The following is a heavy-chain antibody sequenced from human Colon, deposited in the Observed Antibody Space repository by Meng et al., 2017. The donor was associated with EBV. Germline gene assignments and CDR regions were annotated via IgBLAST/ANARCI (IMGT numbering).Heavy chain of an antibody. V-gene: IGHV4-30-4*01. J-gene: IGHJ4*02. CDR2: IHHSGSA. CDR3: ASFDHIPRRNYFDY. Sequence: RLQESDPGLVAPSKTRSLTCTDSGGSMSSGNYYWSWIRQPPGKGLEWIGYIHHSGSAYYNPSLKSRVSISVDTSKNQFSLNLNSMTAADTAVYYCASFDHIPRRNYFDYWGQGTLVTVSS. D-gene: IGHD2-21*01. CDR1: GGSMSSGNYY.